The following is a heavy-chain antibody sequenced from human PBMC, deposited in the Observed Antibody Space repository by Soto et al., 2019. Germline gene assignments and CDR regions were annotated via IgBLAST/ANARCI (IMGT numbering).Heavy chain of an antibody. CDR2: IRSKAYGGTT. V-gene: IGHV3-49*03. CDR1: GFTFGDYA. J-gene: IGHJ6*02. Sequence: HPGGSLRLSCTASGFTFGDYAMSWFRQAPGKGLEWAGFIRSKAYGGTTEYAASVKGRFTISRDDSKSIAYLQMNSLKTEDTAVYYCTSAVSYYGMDVWGQGTTVTVSS. CDR3: TSAVSYYGMDV. D-gene: IGHD3-16*01.